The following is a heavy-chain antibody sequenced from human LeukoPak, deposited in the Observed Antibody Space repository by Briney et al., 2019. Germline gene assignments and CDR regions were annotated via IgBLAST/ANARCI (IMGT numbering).Heavy chain of an antibody. V-gene: IGHV4-61*01. CDR2: IYYSGST. Sequence: SETLSLTCTVSGVSVSSGSYYWSWIRQPPGKGLEWIGYIYYSGSTNYNPSLKSRVTISVDTSKNQFSLKLSSVTAADTAVYYCARVGYDFWSGYSDYWGQGTLVTVSS. CDR1: GVSVSSGSYY. J-gene: IGHJ4*02. CDR3: ARVGYDFWSGYSDY. D-gene: IGHD3-3*01.